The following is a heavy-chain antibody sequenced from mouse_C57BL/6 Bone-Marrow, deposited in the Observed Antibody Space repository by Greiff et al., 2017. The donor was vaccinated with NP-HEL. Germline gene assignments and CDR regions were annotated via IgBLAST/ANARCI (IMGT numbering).Heavy chain of an antibody. J-gene: IGHJ3*01. V-gene: IGHV1-59*01. CDR1: GYTFTSYW. D-gene: IGHD1-1*01. Sequence: VQLQQPGAALVRPGTSVNLSCKASGYTFTSYWMHWVKPRPGQGLEWIGVIDPSDSYTNYNQKFKGKATLTVDTSSSTAYMQLSSLTSEDSAVYYCARSSSYVWFAYWGQGTLVTVSA. CDR2: IDPSDSYT. CDR3: ARSSSYVWFAY.